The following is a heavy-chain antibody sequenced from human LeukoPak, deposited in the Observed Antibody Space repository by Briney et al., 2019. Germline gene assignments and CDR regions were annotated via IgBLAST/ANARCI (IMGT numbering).Heavy chain of an antibody. V-gene: IGHV4-31*03. Sequence: SETLSLTCTVSGASTSSGGYYWSWIRQHPVKGLEFIGYIDYSETTYYNPSLESRAGLSLDTSKNRFSLTVNSVTVEDSAVYFCARGLNLRSGHHTGYFDHWVQRTLVNVSS. CDR3: ARGLNLRSGHHTGYFDH. CDR2: IDYSETT. D-gene: IGHD3-3*01. J-gene: IGHJ4*02. CDR1: GASTSSGGYY.